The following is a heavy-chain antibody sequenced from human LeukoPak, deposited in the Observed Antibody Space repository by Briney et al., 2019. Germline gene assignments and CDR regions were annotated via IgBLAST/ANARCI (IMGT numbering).Heavy chain of an antibody. V-gene: IGHV4-34*01. Sequence: SETLSLTCAVYGGSFSGYYWSWIRQPPGKGLEWIGEINHSGSTNYNPSLKSRVTISVDTSKNQFSLKLSSVTAADTAVYYCARRHYYGSGSYYNLDWFDPWGQGTLVTVSS. J-gene: IGHJ5*02. CDR1: GGSFSGYY. D-gene: IGHD3-10*01. CDR2: INHSGST. CDR3: ARRHYYGSGSYYNLDWFDP.